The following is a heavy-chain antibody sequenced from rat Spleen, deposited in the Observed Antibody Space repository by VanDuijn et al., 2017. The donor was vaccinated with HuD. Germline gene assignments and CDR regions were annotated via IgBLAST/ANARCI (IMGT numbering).Heavy chain of an antibody. CDR2: ISSGGTT. V-gene: IGHV2-6*01. J-gene: IGHJ2*01. D-gene: IGHD1-12*02. CDR3: ARFGYYDGSYYLYVDY. CDR1: GFSLTSYT. Sequence: QVQLKESGPGLVQPSQTLSLTCTVSGFSLTSYTINWVRQPPGKGLEWIAAISSGGTTYYNSTLKSRLSISRDTSKSQVFLKMHSLQTEDTAMYFCARFGYYDGSYYLYVDYWGQGVMVTVSS.